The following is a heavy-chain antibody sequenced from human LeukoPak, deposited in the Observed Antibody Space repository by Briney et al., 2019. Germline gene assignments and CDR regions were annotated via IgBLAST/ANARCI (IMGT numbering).Heavy chain of an antibody. CDR2: ITGSGSFV. CDR1: GFIFNNYI. Sequence: PGGSLRLSCAVSGFIFNNYIMNWVRQAPGKGLEWVSSITGSGSFVYYADSVKGRFTISRDNAKNSLFLQMNSLRAEDTAVYYCARDSSGPWFDPWGQGTLVAVSS. CDR3: ARDSSGPWFDP. J-gene: IGHJ5*02. V-gene: IGHV3-21*01. D-gene: IGHD6-6*01.